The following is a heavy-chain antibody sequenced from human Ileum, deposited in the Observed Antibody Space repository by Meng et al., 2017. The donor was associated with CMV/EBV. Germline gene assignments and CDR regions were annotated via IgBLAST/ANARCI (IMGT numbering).Heavy chain of an antibody. CDR2: IYSGGSST. V-gene: IGHV3-23*03. CDR1: GFTFSSYA. Sequence: GESLKISCAVSGFTFSSYAMSWVRQAPGKGLEWVSVIYSGGSSTYYADSVKGRFTISRDNSKNTLYLQMNSLRAEDTAVYYCAKASSGSYYYYYGMDVWGQGTTVTVSS. CDR3: AKASSGSYYYYYGMDV. D-gene: IGHD1-26*01. J-gene: IGHJ6*02.